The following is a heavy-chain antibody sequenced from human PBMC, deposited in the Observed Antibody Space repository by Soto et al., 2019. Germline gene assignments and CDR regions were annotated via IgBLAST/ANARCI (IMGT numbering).Heavy chain of an antibody. CDR2: ISAYNGNT. Sequence: QVQLVQSGAEVKKPGASVKVSCKASGYTFTSYGISWVRQAPGQGLEWMGWISAYNGNTNYAQKLQGRVTMTTDTSTSTAYMELRSLRCDDTAVYYCARAPVYYDSSGYAPLRYFDYWGQGTLVTVSS. D-gene: IGHD3-22*01. J-gene: IGHJ4*02. CDR3: ARAPVYYDSSGYAPLRYFDY. V-gene: IGHV1-18*01. CDR1: GYTFTSYG.